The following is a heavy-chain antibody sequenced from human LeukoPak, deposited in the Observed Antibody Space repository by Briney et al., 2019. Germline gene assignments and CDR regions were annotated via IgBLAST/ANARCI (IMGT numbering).Heavy chain of an antibody. CDR3: AREDHYGDYDQH. CDR1: GGSISSYY. J-gene: IGHJ1*01. CDR2: IYTSGST. Sequence: SETLSLTCTVSGGSISSYYWSWIRQPAGKGLVWIGRIYTSGSTNYNPSLKSRVTMSVDTSKNQFSLKLSSVTAADTAVYYCAREDHYGDYDQHWGQGTLVTVSS. V-gene: IGHV4-4*07. D-gene: IGHD4-17*01.